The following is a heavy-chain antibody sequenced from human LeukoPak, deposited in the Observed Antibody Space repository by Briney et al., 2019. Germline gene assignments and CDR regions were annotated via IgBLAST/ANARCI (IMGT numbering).Heavy chain of an antibody. D-gene: IGHD5-18*01. J-gene: IGHJ4*02. CDR1: GYTFTGYY. CDR2: INHNSGGT. V-gene: IGHV1-2*02. Sequence: ASVKVSCKASGYTFTGYYMHWVRQAPGQGLEWMGWINHNSGGTNYAQKFQGRVTMTRDTSISTAYMELSRLRSDDTAVYYCASFLGYSYGWDYWGQGTLVTVSS. CDR3: ASFLGYSYGWDY.